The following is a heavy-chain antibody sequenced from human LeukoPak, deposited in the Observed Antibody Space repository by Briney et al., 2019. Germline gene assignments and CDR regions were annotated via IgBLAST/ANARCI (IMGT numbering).Heavy chain of an antibody. D-gene: IGHD6-13*01. CDR3: AKDPIAAAGRGYFDY. CDR2: ISYDGSNK. V-gene: IGHV3-30*04. J-gene: IGHJ4*02. Sequence: PGRSLRLSCAASGFTFSSYAMHWVRQAPGKGLEWVAVISYDGSNKYYADSVKGRFTISRDNSKNTLYLQMNSLRAEDTAVYYCAKDPIAAAGRGYFDYWGQGTLVTVSS. CDR1: GFTFSSYA.